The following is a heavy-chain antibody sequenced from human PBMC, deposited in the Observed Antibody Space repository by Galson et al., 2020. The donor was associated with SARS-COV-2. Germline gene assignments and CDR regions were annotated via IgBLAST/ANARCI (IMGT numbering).Heavy chain of an antibody. J-gene: IGHJ3*02. D-gene: IGHD5-18*01. CDR3: ARDLPIAWLGAFDI. Sequence: GGSLRLSCAASGFTFSSYGMHWVRQAPGKGLEWVAVIWYDGSNKYYADSVKGRFTISRDNSKNTLYLQMNSLRAEDTAVYYCARDLPIAWLGAFDIWGQGTMVTVSS. V-gene: IGHV3-33*01. CDR2: IWYDGSNK. CDR1: GFTFSSYG.